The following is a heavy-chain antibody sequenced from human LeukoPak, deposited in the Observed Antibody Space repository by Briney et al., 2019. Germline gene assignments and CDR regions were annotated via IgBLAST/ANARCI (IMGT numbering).Heavy chain of an antibody. CDR1: GFTFSSFA. CDR2: ISGSGGTT. J-gene: IGHJ3*02. Sequence: GGSLRLSCAASGFTFSSFAMSWVRQAPGKGLEWVSAISGSGGTTYYADSVKGRFTISRDNSKNTLYLQMNSLRAEDTAVYYCAKRVDDAFGIWGQGTMVTVSS. CDR3: AKRVDDAFGI. V-gene: IGHV3-23*01.